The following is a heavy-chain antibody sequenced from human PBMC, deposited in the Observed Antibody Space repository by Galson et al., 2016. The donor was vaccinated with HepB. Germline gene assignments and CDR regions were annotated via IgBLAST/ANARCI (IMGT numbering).Heavy chain of an antibody. CDR2: ISYDGNKK. CDR3: GKPPRDWNYITY. Sequence: SLGLSCAASGFIFTDYGMHWLRQAPGKGLEWLAVISYDGNKKEYADSVKGRCTISRDDSKSTLYLHMNSLRDEDTAIYYCGKPPRDWNYITYWGQGTPVTVSS. D-gene: IGHD1-7*01. J-gene: IGHJ4*02. V-gene: IGHV3-30*18. CDR1: GFIFTDYG.